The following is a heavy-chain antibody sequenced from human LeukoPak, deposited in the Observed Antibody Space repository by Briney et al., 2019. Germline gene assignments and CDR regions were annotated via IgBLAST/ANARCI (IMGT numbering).Heavy chain of an antibody. D-gene: IGHD3-16*01. CDR1: GGTFSSYA. J-gene: IGHJ5*02. V-gene: IGHV1-69*04. Sequence: SVKVSCKASGGTFSSYAISWVRQAPGQGLEWMGRIIPILGIANYAQKFQGRVPITADKSTSTAYMELSSLRSEDTTVYYCARDATSQIWGGNWFDPWGQGTLVTVSS. CDR3: ARDATSQIWGGNWFDP. CDR2: IIPILGIA.